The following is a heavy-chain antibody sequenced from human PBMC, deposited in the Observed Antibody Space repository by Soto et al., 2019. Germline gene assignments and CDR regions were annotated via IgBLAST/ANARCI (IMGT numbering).Heavy chain of an antibody. CDR3: ARDPPSIASQAFDY. CDR1: GYTFTSYG. CDR2: ISAYNGNT. V-gene: IGHV1-18*01. Sequence: ASVKVSCKASGYTFTSYGISWVRQAPGQGLEWMGWISAYNGNTNYAQKLQGRVTMTTDTSTSTAYMELRSLRSDDTAVYYCARDPPSIASQAFDYWGQGTLVTVSS. J-gene: IGHJ4*02. D-gene: IGHD6-6*01.